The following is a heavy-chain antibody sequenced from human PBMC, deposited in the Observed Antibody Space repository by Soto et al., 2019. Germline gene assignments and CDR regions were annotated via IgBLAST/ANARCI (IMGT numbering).Heavy chain of an antibody. Sequence: SVKLSCKSSGGTFSSYAISWVRQAPGQGLEWMGGIIPIFGTANYAQKFQGRVTITADKSTSTAYMELSSLRSEDTAVYYGARFADYYDSSGRLLPGPHALDIGG. V-gene: IGHV1-69*06. D-gene: IGHD3-22*01. CDR3: ARFADYYDSSGRLLPGPHALDI. J-gene: IGHJ3*02. CDR1: GGTFSSYA. CDR2: IIPIFGTA.